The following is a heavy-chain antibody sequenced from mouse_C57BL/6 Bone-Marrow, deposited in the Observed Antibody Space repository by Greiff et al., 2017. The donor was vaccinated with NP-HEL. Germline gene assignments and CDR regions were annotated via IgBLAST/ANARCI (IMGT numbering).Heavy chain of an antibody. Sequence: QVQLQQPGAELVMPGASVKLSCKASGYTFTSYWMHWVKPRPGQGLEWIGEIDPSDSYTNYNQKFKGKSTFTVDKSSSTAYMQLSSLTSEDSAVYYCVYSNYVYFDVWGTGTTVTVSS. CDR3: VYSNYVYFDV. D-gene: IGHD2-5*01. J-gene: IGHJ1*03. CDR1: GYTFTSYW. V-gene: IGHV1-69*01. CDR2: IDPSDSYT.